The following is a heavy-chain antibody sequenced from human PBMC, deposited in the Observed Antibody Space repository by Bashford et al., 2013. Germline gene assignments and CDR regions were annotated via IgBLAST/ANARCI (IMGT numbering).Heavy chain of an antibody. V-gene: IGHV1-18*01. Sequence: IVWVRQAPGQGLEWMGWISAYNGNTNYAQKLQGRVTMTTDTSTSTAYMELRSLRSDDTAVYYCARDGVVRGEYVASRGYYFDYWGQGTLVTVSS. CDR2: ISAYNGNT. J-gene: IGHJ4*02. D-gene: IGHD3-10*01. CDR3: ARDGVVRGEYVASRGYYFDY.